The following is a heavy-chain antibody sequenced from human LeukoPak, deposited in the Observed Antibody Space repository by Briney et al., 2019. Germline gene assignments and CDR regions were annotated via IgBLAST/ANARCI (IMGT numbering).Heavy chain of an antibody. CDR3: ARDGHGTNLDEFDY. CDR1: GFTFSSHW. V-gene: IGHV3-74*01. J-gene: IGHJ4*02. Sequence: PGGPLRLSCAASGFTFSSHWMHWVRQAPGKGLVWVSRINRDGSNTNYADSAKGRFTISRDNAKNTVYLQMNSLRVEDTAVYYCARDGHGTNLDEFDYWGQGTLVTVSS. CDR2: INRDGSNT. D-gene: IGHD1-1*01.